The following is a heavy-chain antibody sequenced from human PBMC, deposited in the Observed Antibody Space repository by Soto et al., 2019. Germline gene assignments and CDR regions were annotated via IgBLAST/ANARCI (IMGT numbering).Heavy chain of an antibody. CDR2: IYYSGST. CDR3: ARHITIFGVVINYYYYYGKDV. CDR1: GGSISSSSYY. Sequence: SETLSLTCTVSGGSISSSSYYWGWIRQPPGKGLEWIGSIYYSGSTYYNPSLKSRVTISVDTSKNQFSLKLSSVTAADTAVYYCARHITIFGVVINYYYYYGKDVWGQGTTVTVSS. V-gene: IGHV4-39*01. J-gene: IGHJ6*02. D-gene: IGHD3-3*01.